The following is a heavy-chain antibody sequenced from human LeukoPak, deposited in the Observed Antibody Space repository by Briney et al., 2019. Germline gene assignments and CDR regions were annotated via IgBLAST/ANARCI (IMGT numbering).Heavy chain of an antibody. J-gene: IGHJ4*02. Sequence: GASVKVSCKASGYTFTSHYIHWVRQALGQGLEWMGIINPSGGSTTYAQKFQGRVTMTTDTSTSTVYMELSSLRSEDTAVYYCARGYSYGYDYWGQGTLVTVSS. V-gene: IGHV1-46*01. CDR1: GYTFTSHY. D-gene: IGHD5-18*01. CDR3: ARGYSYGYDY. CDR2: INPSGGST.